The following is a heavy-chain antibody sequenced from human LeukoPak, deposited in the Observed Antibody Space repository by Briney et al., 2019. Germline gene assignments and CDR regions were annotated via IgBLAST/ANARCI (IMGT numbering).Heavy chain of an antibody. CDR2: ISWDGVST. Sequence: GGSLRLSCAASGFTFDDYTMHWVRQAPGKGLEWVSLISWDGVSTYYADSVKGRFTISRDNSKNSLYLQMNSLRTEDTALYYCALEGGFWGQGTLVTVS. V-gene: IGHV3-43*01. J-gene: IGHJ4*02. CDR1: GFTFDDYT. CDR3: ALEGGF. D-gene: IGHD1-1*01.